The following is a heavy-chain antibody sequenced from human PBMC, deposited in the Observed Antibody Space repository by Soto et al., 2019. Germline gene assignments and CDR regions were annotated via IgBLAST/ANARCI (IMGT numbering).Heavy chain of an antibody. J-gene: IGHJ3*02. CDR1: GFTFSSYA. D-gene: IGHD2-15*01. CDR3: AKQWYSWWLDAFDI. V-gene: IGHV3-23*01. Sequence: GGSLRLSCAASGFTFSSYAMSWVRQAPGKGLEWVSDISGSGGSTYYADSVKGRFTISRDNSKNTLYLQMNSLRAEDTAIYGCAKQWYSWWLDAFDIWGQGTMVTVSS. CDR2: ISGSGGST.